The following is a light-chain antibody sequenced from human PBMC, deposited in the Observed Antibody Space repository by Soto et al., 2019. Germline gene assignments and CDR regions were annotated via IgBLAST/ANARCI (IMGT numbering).Light chain of an antibody. CDR3: QHLNSYPFT. CDR2: AAS. J-gene: IGKJ3*01. V-gene: IGKV1-9*01. Sequence: IQLTQSPSFLSASVGDRVTITCRASQGISSYLAWYQQKPGKAPKLLIYAASTLQSGVPSRFSGCGSGTEFTLTISSLQPEDFATYYCQHLNSYPFTFGGGTKVDV. CDR1: QGISSY.